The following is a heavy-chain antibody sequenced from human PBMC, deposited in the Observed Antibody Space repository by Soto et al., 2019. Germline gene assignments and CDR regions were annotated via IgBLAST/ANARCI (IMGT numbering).Heavy chain of an antibody. V-gene: IGHV3-48*03. D-gene: IGHD6-19*01. Sequence: PGGSLRLSCAASGFTFSTNEMNWVRQAPGKGLEYISYIDGSGNTYYIDSAKGRFTISRDNAKNSLYLQMNSLRVEDTAVYYCARDASGWNHAFDIWGLGTMVTVSS. CDR1: GFTFSTNE. CDR3: ARDASGWNHAFDI. J-gene: IGHJ3*02. CDR2: IDGSGNT.